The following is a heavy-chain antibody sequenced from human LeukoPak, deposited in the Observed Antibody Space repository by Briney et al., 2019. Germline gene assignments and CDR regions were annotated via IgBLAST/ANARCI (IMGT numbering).Heavy chain of an antibody. D-gene: IGHD3-22*01. Sequence: GGSLRLSCAASGFTFSSYAMSWVRQAPGKGLEWVANIKQDGSEKYYVDSVKGRFTISRDNAKNSLYLQMNSLRAEDTAVYYCARIYHYYDSSGYPFFFDYWGQGTLVTVSS. CDR2: IKQDGSEK. CDR1: GFTFSSYA. V-gene: IGHV3-7*01. CDR3: ARIYHYYDSSGYPFFFDY. J-gene: IGHJ4*02.